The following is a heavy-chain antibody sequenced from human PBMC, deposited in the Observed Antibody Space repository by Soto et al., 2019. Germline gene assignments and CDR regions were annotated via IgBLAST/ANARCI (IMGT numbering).Heavy chain of an antibody. D-gene: IGHD6-13*01. J-gene: IGHJ6*02. Sequence: QVQLVQSGAEVKKPGSSVKVSCKASGGTFSSYAISWVRQAPGQGLEWMGGIIPIFGTANYAQKFQGRVTITAXXXTXXAYMELSSLRSEDTAVYYCARKISLAAGHPYGMDVWGQGTTVTVSS. CDR3: ARKISLAAGHPYGMDV. CDR2: IIPIFGTA. V-gene: IGHV1-69*12. CDR1: GGTFSSYA.